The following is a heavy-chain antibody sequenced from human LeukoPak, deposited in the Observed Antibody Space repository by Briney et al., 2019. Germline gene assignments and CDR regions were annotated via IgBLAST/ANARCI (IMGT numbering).Heavy chain of an antibody. D-gene: IGHD5-18*01. V-gene: IGHV5-51*01. CDR1: GYIFIHYW. J-gene: IGHJ4*02. CDR2: IYPGDSDT. Sequence: GESLKISCKVSGYIFIHYWIGWVRQMPGKGLEWMGIIYPGDSDTRYSPSFQGQVTISADKSINTAYLQWSSLKASDTAIYYCARRGEAMDPFDYWGQGTLVTVSS. CDR3: ARRGEAMDPFDY.